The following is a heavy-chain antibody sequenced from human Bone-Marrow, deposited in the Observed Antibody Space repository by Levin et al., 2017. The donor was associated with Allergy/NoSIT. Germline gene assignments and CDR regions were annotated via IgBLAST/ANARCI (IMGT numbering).Heavy chain of an antibody. CDR3: ARNAVAGPMGHAFDI. Sequence: GGSLRLSCAASGFTFSSYSMNWVRQAPGKGLEWVSYISSSSSTIYYADSVKGRFTISRDNAKNSLYLQMNSLRDEDTAVYYCARNAVAGPMGHAFDIWGQGTMVTVSS. J-gene: IGHJ3*02. V-gene: IGHV3-48*02. CDR1: GFTFSSYS. CDR2: ISSSSSTI. D-gene: IGHD6-19*01.